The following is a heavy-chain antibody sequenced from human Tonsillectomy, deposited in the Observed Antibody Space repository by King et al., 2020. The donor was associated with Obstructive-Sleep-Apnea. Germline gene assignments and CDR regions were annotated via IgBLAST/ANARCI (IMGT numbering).Heavy chain of an antibody. CDR1: CGSISSGDYY. Sequence: VQLQESGPGLVKPSQTLSLTCTVSCGSISSGDYYWSWIRQPPGKGLEWIGYIYNSGSTYYNPSLKSRISTSVATPKNQFSLKLSSVAAADTAVYYCARGYCSSTSCYEGGGFDNWGQGTMVTVSS. J-gene: IGHJ3*02. CDR2: IYNSGST. CDR3: ARGYCSSTSCYEGGGFDN. V-gene: IGHV4-30-4*01. D-gene: IGHD2-2*01.